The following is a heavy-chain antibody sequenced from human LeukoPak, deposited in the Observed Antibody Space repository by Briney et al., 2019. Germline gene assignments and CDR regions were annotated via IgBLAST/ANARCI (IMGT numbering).Heavy chain of an antibody. V-gene: IGHV3-30*18. CDR1: GFTFSSYG. CDR2: ISYDGSNK. Sequence: GGSLRLSCVASGFTFSSYGMHWVRQAPGKGLEWVAVISYDGSNKYYADSVKGRFTISRDNSKNTLYLQMNSLRAEDTAVYYCAKGARITIFGVVSDYGMDVWGQGTTVTVSS. J-gene: IGHJ6*02. D-gene: IGHD3-3*01. CDR3: AKGARITIFGVVSDYGMDV.